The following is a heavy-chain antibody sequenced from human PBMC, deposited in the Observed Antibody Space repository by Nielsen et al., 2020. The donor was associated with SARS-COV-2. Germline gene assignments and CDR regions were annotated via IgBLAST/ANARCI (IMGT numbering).Heavy chain of an antibody. CDR3: TAAPHYDYVWGSYPERGC. D-gene: IGHD3-16*02. CDR2: IKSKTDGGTT. Sequence: VRQAPGKGLEWVGRIKSKTDGGTTDYAAPVKGRFTISRDDSKNTLYLQMNSLKTEDTAVYYCTAAPHYDYVWGSYPERGCWGQGTLVTVSS. J-gene: IGHJ4*02. V-gene: IGHV3-15*01.